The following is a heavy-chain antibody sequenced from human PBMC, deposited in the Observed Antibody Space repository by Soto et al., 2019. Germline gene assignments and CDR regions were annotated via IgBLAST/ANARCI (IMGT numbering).Heavy chain of an antibody. CDR3: AKRGVDTFGLSY. J-gene: IGHJ4*02. D-gene: IGHD3-10*01. CDR2: ITTSGGNT. Sequence: EVQLLESGGGLVQPGGSLRLSCAASGFTFSTYAMSWVRQAPGKGLEWVSTITTSGGNTYYADSVQGRFTISRDNSKNTLYLQMNSLRVEDTAMYYCAKRGVDTFGLSYWGQGTLVTVSS. V-gene: IGHV3-23*01. CDR1: GFTFSTYA.